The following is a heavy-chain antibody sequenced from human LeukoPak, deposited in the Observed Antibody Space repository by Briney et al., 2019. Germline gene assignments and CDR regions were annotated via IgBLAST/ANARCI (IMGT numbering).Heavy chain of an antibody. V-gene: IGHV4-59*01. CDR1: GGSLSGYY. CDR3: AMLHDKEVSGDPDTFDV. Sequence: PLETLSLTCTVSGGSLSGYYWSWLRQPPGKRLEWIGYVYYTGRTNYNPSLQSRVTMSLDTTKIQFSLKLTSVTSADTAVDSSAMLHDKEVSGDPDTFDVWGQGTTVIVSS. J-gene: IGHJ3*01. CDR2: VYYTGRT. D-gene: IGHD2-21*01.